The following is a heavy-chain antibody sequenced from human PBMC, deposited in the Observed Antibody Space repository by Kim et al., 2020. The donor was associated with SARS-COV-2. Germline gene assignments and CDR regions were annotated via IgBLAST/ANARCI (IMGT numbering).Heavy chain of an antibody. CDR3: AAGIVVVTATPFDY. J-gene: IGHJ4*02. D-gene: IGHD2-21*02. V-gene: IGHV1-58*02. Sequence: SVKVSCKASGFTFTSSAMQWVRQARGQRLEWIGWIVVGCGNTNYAQKFQERVTITRDMSTSTAYMELSSLRSEDTAVYYCAAGIVVVTATPFDYWGQGTLVTVSS. CDR2: IVVGCGNT. CDR1: GFTFTSSA.